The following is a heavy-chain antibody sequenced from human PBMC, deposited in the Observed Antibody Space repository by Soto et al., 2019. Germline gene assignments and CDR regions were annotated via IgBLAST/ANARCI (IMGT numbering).Heavy chain of an antibody. D-gene: IGHD3-10*01. CDR3: TRGGVGTTGSCDF. CDR1: GFAFGGFT. Sequence: VQVLESGGGLVQPGGSLRLSCSVSGFAFGGFTMTWVRQAPGKGLEWVSSISGSAARTYYADSVQGRFTISRDNSKRTWYLQMNSLRVEDTAEYYCTRGGVGTTGSCDFWGQGTLVAVSS. J-gene: IGHJ4*02. CDR2: ISGSAART. V-gene: IGHV3-23*01.